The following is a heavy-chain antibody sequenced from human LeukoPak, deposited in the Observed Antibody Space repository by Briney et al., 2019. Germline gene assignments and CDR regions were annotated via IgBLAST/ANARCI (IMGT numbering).Heavy chain of an antibody. J-gene: IGHJ4*02. CDR1: GYTFIGYY. CDR3: TRETGGSTLVTLPSDN. CDR2: INPNSGGT. Sequence: ASVKVSCKVSGYTFIGYYIHWVRQAPGQGLEWMGWINPNSGGTNYAQKFQGRVTMTRDRSISTAYMELSWLTSDDTAVYYCTRETGGSTLVTLPSDNWGQGTPVTVSS. D-gene: IGHD4-23*01. V-gene: IGHV1-2*02.